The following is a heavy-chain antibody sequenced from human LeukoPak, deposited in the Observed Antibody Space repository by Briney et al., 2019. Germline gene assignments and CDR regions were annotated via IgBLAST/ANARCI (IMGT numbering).Heavy chain of an antibody. CDR2: IYHSGST. V-gene: IGHV4-30-2*01. J-gene: IGHJ4*02. D-gene: IGHD1-26*01. CDR3: ARAGGSYRIDY. CDR1: GGSISSGGYY. Sequence: PSQTLSLTCTVSGGSISSGGYYWRWIRQPPGKGLEWIGYIYHSGSTYYNPSLKSRVTISVDRSKNQFSLKLSSVTAADTAVYYCARAGGSYRIDYWGQGTLVTVSS.